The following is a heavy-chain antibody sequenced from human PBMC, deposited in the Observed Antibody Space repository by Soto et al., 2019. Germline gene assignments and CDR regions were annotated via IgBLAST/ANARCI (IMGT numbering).Heavy chain of an antibody. Sequence: SSYGMHWVRQAPGKGLEWVAVIWYDGSNKYYADSVKGRFTISRDNSKNTLYLQMNSLRAEDTAVYYCARDGEEGSGSSYYYYYYGMDVWGQGTTVTVSS. D-gene: IGHD3-10*01. V-gene: IGHV3-33*01. J-gene: IGHJ6*02. CDR1: SSYG. CDR2: IWYDGSNK. CDR3: ARDGEEGSGSSYYYYYYGMDV.